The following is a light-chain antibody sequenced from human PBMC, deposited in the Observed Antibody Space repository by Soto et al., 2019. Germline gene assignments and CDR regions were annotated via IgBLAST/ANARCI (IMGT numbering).Light chain of an antibody. Sequence: QSALTQPPSASGSPGQSVTISCTGTSSDVGAYNYVSWYQQHPGKAPKLMIYEVSKRPSGVPDRFSGSKSGNTASLTVSGLQAEDEDDYYCRSHAGSNNYVFGTGTKVTVL. V-gene: IGLV2-8*01. CDR2: EVS. CDR1: SSDVGAYNY. CDR3: RSHAGSNNYV. J-gene: IGLJ1*01.